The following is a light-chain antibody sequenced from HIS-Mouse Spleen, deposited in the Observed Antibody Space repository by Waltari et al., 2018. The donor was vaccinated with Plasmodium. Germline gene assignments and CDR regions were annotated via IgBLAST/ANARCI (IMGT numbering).Light chain of an antibody. CDR1: HSGSKS. CDR2: DDS. J-gene: IGLJ2*01. Sequence: SYVLTQPPSVSVAPGKTARITCGGNHSGSKSVHWYQQKPGQAPVLVVYDDSDRPSGMPEGCSGSNSGNTATLTISRVEAGDEADYYCQVWDSSSDHVVFGGGTKLTVL. CDR3: QVWDSSSDHVV. V-gene: IGLV3-21*03.